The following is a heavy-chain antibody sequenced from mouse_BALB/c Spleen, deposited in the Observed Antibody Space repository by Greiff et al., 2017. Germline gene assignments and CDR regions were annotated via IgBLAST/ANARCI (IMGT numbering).Heavy chain of an antibody. Sequence: VQLQESGAELVKPGASVKLSCKASGYTFTSYWMHWVKQRPGQGLEWIGEIDPSDSYTNYNQKFKGKATLTVDKSSSTAYMQLSSLTSEDSAVYYCARGGGNYGDYAMDYWGQGTSVTVSS. D-gene: IGHD2-1*01. CDR1: GYTFTSYW. CDR2: IDPSDSYT. CDR3: ARGGGNYGDYAMDY. V-gene: IGHV1-69*02. J-gene: IGHJ4*01.